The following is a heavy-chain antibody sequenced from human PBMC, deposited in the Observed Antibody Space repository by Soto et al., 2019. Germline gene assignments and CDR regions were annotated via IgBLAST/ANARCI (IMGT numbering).Heavy chain of an antibody. J-gene: IGHJ5*02. V-gene: IGHV4-30-4*01. CDR3: ARERPDGARLDP. CDR2: IYYSGST. D-gene: IGHD6-6*01. CDR1: GGSIGGGDDY. Sequence: SETLSLTCTVSGGSIGGGDDYWSWIRQPPGKGLEWIGYIYYSGSTYYNPSLKSRVTISVDTSKNQFSLKLSSVTAADTAVYYCARERPDGARLDPWGQGTLVTVSS.